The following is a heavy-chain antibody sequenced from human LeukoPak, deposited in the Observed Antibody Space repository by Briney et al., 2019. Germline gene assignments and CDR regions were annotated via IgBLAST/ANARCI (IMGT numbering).Heavy chain of an antibody. J-gene: IGHJ3*02. CDR3: ALYCGGGSCYSMGGAFDI. V-gene: IGHV3-23*01. D-gene: IGHD2-15*01. CDR1: GLSFSNYG. CDR2: ISGNGDST. Sequence: PGGSLRLSCAVSGLSFSNYGMSWVRQAPGKGLEWVSAISGNGDSTYYVDSVKGRFTISRDNSKNTLYLQMNSLRAEDTAVYYCALYCGGGSCYSMGGAFDIWGQGTVVTVSS.